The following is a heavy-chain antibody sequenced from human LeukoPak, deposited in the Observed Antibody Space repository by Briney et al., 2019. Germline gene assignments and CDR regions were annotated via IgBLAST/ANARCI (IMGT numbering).Heavy chain of an antibody. CDR3: ARYYYDSSGYEFWFDP. D-gene: IGHD3-22*01. Sequence: ASVKVSCTASGYTFTIYYMHWVRQAPGQGLEWMGVINPSGGSTSYAQKFQGRVTMTRDMSTSTVYMELSSLRSEDTAVYYCARYYYDSSGYEFWFDPWGQGTLVTVSS. CDR2: INPSGGST. CDR1: GYTFTIYY. J-gene: IGHJ5*02. V-gene: IGHV1-46*01.